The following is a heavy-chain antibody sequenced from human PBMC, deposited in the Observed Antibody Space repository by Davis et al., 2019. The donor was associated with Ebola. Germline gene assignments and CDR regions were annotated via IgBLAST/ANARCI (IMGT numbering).Heavy chain of an antibody. D-gene: IGHD6-6*01. V-gene: IGHV4-39*01. CDR3: ARGVPFRGYAFDI. CDR1: GGSISSSSYY. CDR2: IYYSGST. J-gene: IGHJ3*02. Sequence: SETLSLTCTVSGGSISSSSYYWGWIRQPPGKGLEWIGSIYYSGSTYYNPSLKSRVTISVDTSKNQFSLKLSSVTAADTAVYYCARGVPFRGYAFDIWGQETMVTVSS.